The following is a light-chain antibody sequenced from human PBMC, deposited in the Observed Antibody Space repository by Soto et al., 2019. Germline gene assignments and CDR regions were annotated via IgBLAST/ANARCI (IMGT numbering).Light chain of an antibody. CDR1: QSVSSSY. V-gene: IGKV3-20*01. CDR3: QQYGSSALT. J-gene: IGKJ4*01. CDR2: GTS. Sequence: EIVLTQSPGTLSLSPGERATLSCRASQSVSSSYLVWYQQRPGQPPRLLIYGTSNRAAGIPDRFTGTGSGTAVTLTICRLEPEDSAVYYVQQYGSSALTFGGGTKVEIK.